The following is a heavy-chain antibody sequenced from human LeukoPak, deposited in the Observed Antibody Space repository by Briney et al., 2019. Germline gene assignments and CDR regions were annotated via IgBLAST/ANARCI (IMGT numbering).Heavy chain of an antibody. CDR2: IIPIFGTT. V-gene: IGHV1-69*13. J-gene: IGHJ6*03. CDR1: GYTFTSYA. CDR3: ARGDYAAVPYRRGDYDYYYMDV. D-gene: IGHD4-17*01. Sequence: SVKVSCKASGYTFTSYAISWVRQAPGQGLEWMGGIIPIFGTTNYAQKFQGRVTITADESTSTAYMELSSPRSDDTPVYYCARGDYAAVPYRRGDYDYYYMDVWGKGTTVTISS.